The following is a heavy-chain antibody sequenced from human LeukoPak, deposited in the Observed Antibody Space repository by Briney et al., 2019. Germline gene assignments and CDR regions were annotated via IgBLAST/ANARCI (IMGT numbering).Heavy chain of an antibody. Sequence: PSQTLSLTCTVSGGSISSGDYYWSWIRQPPGKGLEWIGYIYYSGSTYYNPSLKSRVTISIDTSENQFSLKLSSVTAADTAVYYCARDRNYGAQAGAFDIWGQGTMVTVSS. CDR1: GGSISSGDYY. J-gene: IGHJ3*02. CDR2: IYYSGST. D-gene: IGHD4-17*01. V-gene: IGHV4-30-4*08. CDR3: ARDRNYGAQAGAFDI.